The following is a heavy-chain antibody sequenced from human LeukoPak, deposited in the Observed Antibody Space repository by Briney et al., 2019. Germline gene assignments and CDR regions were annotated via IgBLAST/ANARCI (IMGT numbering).Heavy chain of an antibody. CDR2: LSGSGGST. Sequence: GSLRLSCDASGFTFSTYAMSWVRQARGEGLEWVSGLSGSGGSTWYADSVKGRFTISRDNSKNTVYLHMNSLRAEDTAVYYCAKFEGLCGSANTCYHFDCWGQGTLVTVSS. J-gene: IGHJ4*02. D-gene: IGHD2-2*01. V-gene: IGHV3-23*01. CDR3: AKFEGLCGSANTCYHFDC. CDR1: GFTFSTYA.